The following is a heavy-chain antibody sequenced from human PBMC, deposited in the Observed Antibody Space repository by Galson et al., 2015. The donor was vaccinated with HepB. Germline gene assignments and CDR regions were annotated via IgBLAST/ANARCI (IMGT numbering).Heavy chain of an antibody. CDR2: ISYDGSKN. V-gene: IGHV3-30*18. Sequence: SLRLSCAASGFTFSNYGMHWVRQAPGKGLEWVAFISYDGSKNYYADSVKGRFTISRDNSRNMLYLQINSLRSEDTAVYYCSKLALGPDYYDSSGPFDYWGQGILVTVSS. J-gene: IGHJ4*02. D-gene: IGHD3-22*01. CDR3: SKLALGPDYYDSSGPFDY. CDR1: GFTFSNYG.